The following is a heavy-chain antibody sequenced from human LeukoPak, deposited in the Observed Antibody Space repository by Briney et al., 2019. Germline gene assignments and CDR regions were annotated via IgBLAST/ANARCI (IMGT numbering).Heavy chain of an antibody. Sequence: SGGSLRLSCAASGFTFSSCDMHWVRQPTGKGLEWVSGIGTAGDTHYVDSVKGRFTISRGNAKNSMYLQMNSLRAGDTAVYYCARKLWGNGMDVWGQGTTVIVSS. J-gene: IGHJ6*02. CDR2: IGTAGDT. CDR3: ARKLWGNGMDV. D-gene: IGHD3-16*01. CDR1: GFTFSSCD. V-gene: IGHV3-13*04.